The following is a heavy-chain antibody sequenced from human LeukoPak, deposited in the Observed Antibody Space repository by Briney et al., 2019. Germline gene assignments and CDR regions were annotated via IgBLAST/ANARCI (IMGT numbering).Heavy chain of an antibody. Sequence: GGSLRLSCAASGFTLSSYGMHWVRQAPGKGLEWVAVISYDGSNKYYADSVKGRFTISRDNSKNTLYLQMNSLRAEDTAVYYCAKGPHSGYDLYFDYWGQGTLVTVSS. D-gene: IGHD5-12*01. J-gene: IGHJ4*02. V-gene: IGHV3-30*18. CDR1: GFTLSSYG. CDR3: AKGPHSGYDLYFDY. CDR2: ISYDGSNK.